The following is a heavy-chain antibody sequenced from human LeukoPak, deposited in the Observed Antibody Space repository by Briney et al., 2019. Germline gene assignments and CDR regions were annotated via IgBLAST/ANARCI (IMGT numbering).Heavy chain of an antibody. D-gene: IGHD6-13*01. J-gene: IGHJ6*03. Sequence: ASVKVSCKASGGTFSSYAISWVRQAPGQGLEWMGWINPNSGGTNYAQKFQGGVTMTRDTSISTAYMELSRLRSDDTAVYYCARDRAAAGTGYYYMDVWGKGTTVTISS. CDR2: INPNSGGT. CDR1: GGTFSSYA. V-gene: IGHV1-2*02. CDR3: ARDRAAAGTGYYYMDV.